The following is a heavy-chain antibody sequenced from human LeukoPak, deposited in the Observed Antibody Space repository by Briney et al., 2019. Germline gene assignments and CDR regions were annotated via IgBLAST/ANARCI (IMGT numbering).Heavy chain of an antibody. D-gene: IGHD1-26*01. Sequence: SETLSLTCTVSGGSISSGDYYWSWIRQPPGKGLEWIGYIYYSGSTYYNPSLKSRVTMSVDTSKNLFSLKVSSVTAADTAVYYCARGRSNYYGMDVWGQGTTVTVSS. CDR2: IYYSGST. CDR1: GGSISSGDYY. J-gene: IGHJ6*02. V-gene: IGHV4-30-4*02. CDR3: ARGRSNYYGMDV.